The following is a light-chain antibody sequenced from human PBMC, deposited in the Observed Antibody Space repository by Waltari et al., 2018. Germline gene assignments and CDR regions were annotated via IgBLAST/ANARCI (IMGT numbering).Light chain of an antibody. V-gene: IGLV2-11*01. CDR3: CSYAGSYTLV. Sequence: QSALTQPRSVSGSPGQSVTISCTGTSSDGGGSNYVSWYQQHPGKATKLMIYDVSKRPSGVPDRFSGSKSGNTASLTISGLQAEDEADYYCCSYAGSYTLVFGGGTKLTVL. CDR1: SSDGGGSNY. CDR2: DVS. J-gene: IGLJ2*01.